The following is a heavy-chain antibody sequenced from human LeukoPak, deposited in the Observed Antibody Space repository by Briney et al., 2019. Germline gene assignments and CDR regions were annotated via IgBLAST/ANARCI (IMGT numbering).Heavy chain of an antibody. J-gene: IGHJ4*02. CDR3: AKVAAILYYYGSGSYYNPVDY. Sequence: GRSLRLSCAASGFTFSSYGMHWVRQAPGKGLEWVAVISYDGSNKYYADSVKGRFTTSRDNSKNTLYLQMNSLGAEDTAVYYCAKVAAILYYYGSGSYYNPVDYWAREPWSPSPQ. CDR2: ISYDGSNK. D-gene: IGHD3-10*01. V-gene: IGHV3-30*18. CDR1: GFTFSSYG.